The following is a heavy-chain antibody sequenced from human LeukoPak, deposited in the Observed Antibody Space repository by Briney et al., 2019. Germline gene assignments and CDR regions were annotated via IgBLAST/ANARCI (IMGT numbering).Heavy chain of an antibody. D-gene: IGHD1-26*01. CDR2: IYYSGST. V-gene: IGHV4-61*01. CDR3: ARESSGLDAFDI. CDR1: GGSFSSGSYY. J-gene: IGHJ3*02. Sequence: SETLSLTCSVAGGSFSSGSYYWSWIRQPPRKGLEFIGYIYYSGSTNYNPSLTSRVAISVDTSKNQFSLRLSSVTAADTAVYYCARESSGLDAFDIWGQGTMVTVSS.